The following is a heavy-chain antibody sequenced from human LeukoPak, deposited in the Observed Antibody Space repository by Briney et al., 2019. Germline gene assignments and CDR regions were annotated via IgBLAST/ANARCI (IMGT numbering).Heavy chain of an antibody. CDR2: IYYSGST. V-gene: IGHV4-59*01. CDR3: ERGGGGYAFDI. D-gene: IGHD3-16*01. CDR1: GGSISSYY. J-gene: IGHJ3*02. Sequence: SETLSLTCTVSGGSISSYYWIWIRQPPGKGLEGIGYIYYSGSTNYNPSLKSRVTISVDTSKNQFALKLSFVTAADTAVYYCERGGGGYAFDIWGQGTMVTVSS.